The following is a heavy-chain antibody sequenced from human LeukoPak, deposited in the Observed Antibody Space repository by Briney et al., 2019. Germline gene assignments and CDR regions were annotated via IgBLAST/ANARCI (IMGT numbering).Heavy chain of an antibody. D-gene: IGHD3-3*01. V-gene: IGHV4-59*01. CDR2: IYYSGST. CDR3: ARVGADDDY. Sequence: TSETLSLTCTVSGGSISSYYWSWIRQPPGKGLEWIGYIYYSGSTNYNPSLKSRVTISVDTSKNQFSLKLSSVTAADTAVYYCARVGADDDYWGQGTLVTVSS. CDR1: GGSISSYY. J-gene: IGHJ4*02.